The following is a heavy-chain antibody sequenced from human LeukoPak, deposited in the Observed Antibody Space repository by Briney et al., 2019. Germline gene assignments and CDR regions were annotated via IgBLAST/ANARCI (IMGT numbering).Heavy chain of an antibody. V-gene: IGHV3-30-3*01. D-gene: IGHD2-8*01. CDR2: ISYDGSNK. Sequence: PGGSLRLSCAASGFTFSSYAMHRVRQAPGKGLEWVAVISYDGSNKYYADSVKGRFTISRDNSKNTLYLQMNSLRAEDTAVYYCARGPRGLWCHYDYWGQGTLVTVSS. CDR1: GFTFSSYA. CDR3: ARGPRGLWCHYDY. J-gene: IGHJ4*02.